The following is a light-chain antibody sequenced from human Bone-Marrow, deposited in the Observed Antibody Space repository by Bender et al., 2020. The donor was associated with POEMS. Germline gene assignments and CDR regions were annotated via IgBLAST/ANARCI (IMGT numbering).Light chain of an antibody. J-gene: IGLJ1*01. CDR2: DVT. Sequence: QSALTQPASVSGSPGQSITISCTGTSSDVGSYQLVSWYQHHPGRAPTLMMYDVTKRPSGVSNRFSGSKSGNTASLTISGLQAEDEADYYCCSYAGSSTYVFGTGTTVTVL. V-gene: IGLV2-23*02. CDR1: SSDVGSYQL. CDR3: CSYAGSSTYV.